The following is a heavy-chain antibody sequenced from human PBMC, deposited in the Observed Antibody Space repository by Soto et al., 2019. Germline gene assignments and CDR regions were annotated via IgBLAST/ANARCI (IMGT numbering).Heavy chain of an antibody. CDR2: ISDYNGNT. V-gene: IGHV1-18*01. J-gene: IGHJ6*02. CDR3: ARDRGIAVAGTKYYYYGTDV. Sequence: ASVKLSCTASGYTFTSYGISWVRQAPGQGLEWMGWISDYNGNTNYAQKLQGRVAMTTDTSTTTAYMELRSLRSDDTAVYYCARDRGIAVAGTKYYYYGTDVWGQGTTVTVSS. D-gene: IGHD6-19*01. CDR1: GYTFTSYG.